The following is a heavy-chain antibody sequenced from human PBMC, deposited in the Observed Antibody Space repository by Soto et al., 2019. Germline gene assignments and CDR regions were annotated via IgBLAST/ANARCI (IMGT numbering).Heavy chain of an antibody. CDR2: IKQDGSVK. J-gene: IGHJ4*02. D-gene: IGHD3-22*01. CDR1: GFTFSNYW. CDR3: AKAFTNYYDSSGRSYYFDY. Sequence: GGSLRLSCAPSGFTFSNYWMSWVRQAPGQGLEWVASIKQDGSVKHYVDSVKGRFTISRDNSKNTLYLQMNSLRAEDTAVYYCAKAFTNYYDSSGRSYYFDYWGQGTLVTVSS. V-gene: IGHV3-7*03.